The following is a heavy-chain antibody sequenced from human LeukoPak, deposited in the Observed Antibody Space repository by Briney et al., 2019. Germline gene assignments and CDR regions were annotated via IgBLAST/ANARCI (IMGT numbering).Heavy chain of an antibody. D-gene: IGHD6-13*01. CDR3: ARDFGYSSTPRHYYYGMDV. J-gene: IGHJ6*02. V-gene: IGHV3-21*01. Sequence: GGSLRLSCAASGFTFSSYSMNWVRQAPGKGLEWVSSISSSSSYIYYADSVKGRFTISRDNAKDSLYLQMNSLRAEDTAVYYCARDFGYSSTPRHYYYGMDVWGQGTTVTVSS. CDR2: ISSSSSYI. CDR1: GFTFSSYS.